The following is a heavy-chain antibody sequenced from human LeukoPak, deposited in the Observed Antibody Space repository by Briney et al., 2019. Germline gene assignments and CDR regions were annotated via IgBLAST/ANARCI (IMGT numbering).Heavy chain of an antibody. CDR1: GGSISSSSYY. D-gene: IGHD4-11*01. V-gene: IGHV4-39*01. J-gene: IGHJ4*02. CDR3: VRLVAYSNYEGYFDY. Sequence: SETLSLTCTVSGGSISSSSYYWGWIRQPPGKGLEWIGSIYYSGSTYYNPSLKSRVTISVDTSKNQSSLKLSSVTAADTAVYYCVRLVAYSNYEGYFDYWGQGTLVTVSS. CDR2: IYYSGST.